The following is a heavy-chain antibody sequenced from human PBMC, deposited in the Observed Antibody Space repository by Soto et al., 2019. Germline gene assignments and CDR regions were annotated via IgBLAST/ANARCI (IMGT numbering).Heavy chain of an antibody. Sequence: PGGSLRLSCAASGFTFSSYGMHWVRQAPGKGLEWVAVISYDGRNKHYADSVKGRFTISRDSSKNTVSLEMTSLRAEDTAVYYCAKGGRQWLVTSDFNYWGQGALVTVSS. CDR2: ISYDGRNK. CDR1: GFTFSSYG. J-gene: IGHJ4*02. CDR3: AKGGRQWLVTSDFNY. D-gene: IGHD6-19*01. V-gene: IGHV3-30*18.